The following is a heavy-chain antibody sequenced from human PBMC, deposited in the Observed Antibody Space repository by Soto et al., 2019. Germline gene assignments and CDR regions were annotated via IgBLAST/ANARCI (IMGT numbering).Heavy chain of an antibody. V-gene: IGHV3-23*01. CDR2: ISGGGSNT. CDR1: GFPFSSYV. D-gene: IGHD4-4*01. J-gene: IGHJ4*02. Sequence: PVGSLRLSCAASGFPFSSYVMSCVRHAPGKGLEWVSGISGGGSNTFYADSVKGRFTISRDNSKNTLLLQMNSLGAEDTAVYYCAKDSNKYSSSLRGRYFQDWGQARGVTVSS. CDR3: AKDSNKYSSSLRGRYFQD.